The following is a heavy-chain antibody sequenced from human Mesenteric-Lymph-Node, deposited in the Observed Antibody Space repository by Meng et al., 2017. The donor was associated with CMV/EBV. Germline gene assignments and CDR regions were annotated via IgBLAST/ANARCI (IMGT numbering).Heavy chain of an antibody. CDR1: GFTFSGCG. D-gene: IGHD2-21*01. V-gene: IGHV3-30*02. CDR3: AKDSAGWIADY. Sequence: GESLKISCAASGFTFSGCGMHWVRQAPGKGLEWVAFIRYDGSDKYYADSVKGRFIISRDNSKNTLHLQMNSLRTEDTALYYCAKDSAGWIADYWGQGTLVTVSS. J-gene: IGHJ4*02. CDR2: IRYDGSDK.